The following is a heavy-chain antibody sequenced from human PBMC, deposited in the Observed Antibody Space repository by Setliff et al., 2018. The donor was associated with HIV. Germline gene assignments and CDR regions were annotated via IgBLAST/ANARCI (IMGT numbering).Heavy chain of an antibody. D-gene: IGHD3-10*01. V-gene: IGHV4-39*01. CDR3: ATYADRESNRFDP. CDR1: GGSISSSSYY. J-gene: IGHJ5*02. Sequence: SETLSLTCTVSGGSISSSSYYWGWIRQPPGKGLEWIGSIYYTGSTYYNPSLKSRVTIFGDTSKNQLSLKLTSVTAADTAVYYCATYADRESNRFDPWGQGILVTVSS. CDR2: IYYTGST.